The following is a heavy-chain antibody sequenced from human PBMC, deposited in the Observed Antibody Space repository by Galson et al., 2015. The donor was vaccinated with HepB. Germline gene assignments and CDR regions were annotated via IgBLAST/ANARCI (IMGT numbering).Heavy chain of an antibody. J-gene: IGHJ5*02. CDR1: GYTFANYG. D-gene: IGHD3-10*01. Sequence: SCKASGYTFANYGFSWVRQAPGQGLEWMGWISVNNGNTHYAQKFRARVAMTTDISTSTAYMALGTLRPDDTAVYYCARALRSPLVRGIIPPLDLWGQGTLVTVAT. V-gene: IGHV1-18*04. CDR3: ARALRSPLVRGIIPPLDL. CDR2: ISVNNGNT.